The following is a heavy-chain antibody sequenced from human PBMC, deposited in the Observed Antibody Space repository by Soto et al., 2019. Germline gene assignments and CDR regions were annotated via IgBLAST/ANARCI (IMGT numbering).Heavy chain of an antibody. CDR2: IFWNDER. CDR3: TRALREELPIYYFDS. J-gene: IGHJ4*02. Sequence: GSGPTLVNPTETLTLTCTVSGFSLSKARMGVSWIRQPPGKALEWLAHIFWNDERSYSTSLKSRLTISKDTSKSQVVLTMTNVDPVDTGTYYCTRALREELPIYYFDSWGQGTLVTVSS. CDR1: GFSLSKARMG. V-gene: IGHV2-26*01. D-gene: IGHD1-7*01.